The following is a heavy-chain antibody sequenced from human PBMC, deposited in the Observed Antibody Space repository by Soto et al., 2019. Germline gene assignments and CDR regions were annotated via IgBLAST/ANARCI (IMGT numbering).Heavy chain of an antibody. V-gene: IGHV3-74*01. CDR1: GFTFSSYW. J-gene: IGHJ4*02. CDR3: ARVLSGHYYDSSGYSTGFDY. D-gene: IGHD3-22*01. Sequence: GGSLRLSCAASGFTFSSYWMHWVRQAPGKGLVWVSRINSDGMSTSYADSVKGRFTISRDNAKNTLYLQMNSLRAEDTAVYYCARVLSGHYYDSSGYSTGFDYWGQGTLVTVSS. CDR2: INSDGMST.